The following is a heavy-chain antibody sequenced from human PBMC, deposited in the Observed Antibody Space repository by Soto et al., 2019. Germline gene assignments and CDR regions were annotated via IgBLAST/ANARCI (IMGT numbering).Heavy chain of an antibody. J-gene: IGHJ4*02. CDR1: GGSISSSSYY. Sequence: QLQLQESGPGLVKPSETLSLTCTVSGGSISSSSYYWGWIRQPPGKGLEWIGSIYYSGSTYYNPSLKSRVTISVDTSKNKFSLKLSSVTAADTAVYYCARRRNYDILTGYYTPFDYWGQGTLVTVSS. CDR3: ARRRNYDILTGYYTPFDY. V-gene: IGHV4-39*01. CDR2: IYYSGST. D-gene: IGHD3-9*01.